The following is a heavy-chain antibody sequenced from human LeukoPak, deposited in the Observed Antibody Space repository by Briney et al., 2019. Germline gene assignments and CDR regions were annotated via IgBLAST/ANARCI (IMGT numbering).Heavy chain of an antibody. D-gene: IGHD6-13*01. CDR3: AKVRAKAAASAPGRY. V-gene: IGHV3-23*01. Sequence: PGGSLRLSCTASGFTFSNSGMTWVRQAPGRGLEWVSGISVSGSTYYADSVKGRFTISRDNSRNTLYLQMNSLRAEDTAVYYCAKVRAKAAASAPGRYWGQGTLVTVSS. J-gene: IGHJ4*02. CDR1: GFTFSNSG. CDR2: ISVSGST.